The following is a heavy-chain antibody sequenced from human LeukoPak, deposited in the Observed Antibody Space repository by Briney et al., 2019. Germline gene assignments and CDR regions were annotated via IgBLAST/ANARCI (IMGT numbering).Heavy chain of an antibody. Sequence: GGSLRLSCEASGFTFSNAWMTWVRQSPGKGLEWIGRIKSKEDGGTTDYAEPVKGRFSISRDDSKKTQYLQMNSLKTADTAVYYCTTRAGTFSSNFWGQGTLVTVSS. CDR3: TTRAGTFSSNF. CDR1: GFTFSNAW. D-gene: IGHD6-6*01. V-gene: IGHV3-15*01. CDR2: IKSKEDGGTT. J-gene: IGHJ4*02.